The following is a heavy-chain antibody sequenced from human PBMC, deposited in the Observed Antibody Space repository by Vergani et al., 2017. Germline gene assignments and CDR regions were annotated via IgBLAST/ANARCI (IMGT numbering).Heavy chain of an antibody. Sequence: EVQLVESGGGLVQPGGSLRLSCAASGFTFSSYWMSWVRQAPGKGLEWVANTKQDGNEKYYVDSVKGRFTISRDNVKNSLYLQMNSLRAEDTAVYYCARFRLSGDPYFFDYWARESWSPSPQ. CDR1: GFTFSSYW. D-gene: IGHD5-12*01. V-gene: IGHV3-7*03. J-gene: IGHJ4*02. CDR3: ARFRLSGDPYFFDY. CDR2: TKQDGNEK.